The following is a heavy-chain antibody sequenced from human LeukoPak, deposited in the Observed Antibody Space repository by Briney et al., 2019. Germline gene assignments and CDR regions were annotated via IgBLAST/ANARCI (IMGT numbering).Heavy chain of an antibody. J-gene: IGHJ6*03. Sequence: GGSLSLSCAASGFTFDDYGMSWVRQAPGKGLGWVSGINWNGGSTGYADSVKGRFTISRDNAKNSLYLQMNSLRAEDTALYYCASHTYGGVNYYYYYMDVWGKGTTVTVSS. CDR3: ASHTYGGVNYYYYYMDV. V-gene: IGHV3-20*04. CDR2: INWNGGST. CDR1: GFTFDDYG. D-gene: IGHD5-18*01.